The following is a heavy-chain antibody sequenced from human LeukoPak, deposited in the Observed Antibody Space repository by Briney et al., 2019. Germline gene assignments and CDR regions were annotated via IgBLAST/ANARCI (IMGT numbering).Heavy chain of an antibody. CDR2: IYHSGST. J-gene: IGHJ4*02. CDR3: AREGIAVASSDY. D-gene: IGHD6-19*01. Sequence: SSETLSLTCTVSGYSISSGYYWGWIRQPPGKGLEWIGSIYHSGSTYYNPSLKSRVTISVDTSKNQFSLKLSSVTAADTAVYYCAREGIAVASSDYWGQGTLVTVSS. V-gene: IGHV4-38-2*02. CDR1: GYSISSGYY.